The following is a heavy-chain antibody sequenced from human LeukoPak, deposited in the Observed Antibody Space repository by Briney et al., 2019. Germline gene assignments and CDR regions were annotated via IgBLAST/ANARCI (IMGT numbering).Heavy chain of an antibody. CDR1: GGSINVYY. D-gene: IGHD6-19*01. Sequence: SETLSLTCSVSGGSINVYYWSWIRQPPGKGLEWIGYVYYTGRTKYNPSLESRVTISVDTSKTHFSLNLSSVTASDTAVYYCARGPRRVAVTGAGDYWGQGTLVTVSS. J-gene: IGHJ4*02. CDR2: VYYTGRT. CDR3: ARGPRRVAVTGAGDY. V-gene: IGHV4-59*08.